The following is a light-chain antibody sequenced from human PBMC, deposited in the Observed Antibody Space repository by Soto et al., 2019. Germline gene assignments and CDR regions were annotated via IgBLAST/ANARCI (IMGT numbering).Light chain of an antibody. CDR3: QQYYTTPYT. J-gene: IGKJ2*01. Sequence: DIVMTQSPDSLAVSLGERATINCRSSQTVLYSSNNKHHLAWYQQKPGQPPKLLIYWASTRESGVPDRFSGSGSGTDFTLTISSLQAEDVAVYYCQQYYTTPYTFGQGTKLEI. CDR1: QTVLYSSNNKHH. V-gene: IGKV4-1*01. CDR2: WAS.